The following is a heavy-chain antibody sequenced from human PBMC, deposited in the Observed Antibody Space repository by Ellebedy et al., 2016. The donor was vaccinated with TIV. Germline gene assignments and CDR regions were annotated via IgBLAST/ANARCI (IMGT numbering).Heavy chain of an antibody. Sequence: GESLKISCAASGFTFSSYGIHWVRQAPGKGLEWVAVIWYDGSNKYYADSVKGRFTISRDNSKNTLYLQMNSLRAEDTAVYYCARGARDSEYLLFDYWGQGTLVTVSS. D-gene: IGHD2-2*02. CDR2: IWYDGSNK. V-gene: IGHV3-33*08. CDR1: GFTFSSYG. J-gene: IGHJ4*02. CDR3: ARGARDSEYLLFDY.